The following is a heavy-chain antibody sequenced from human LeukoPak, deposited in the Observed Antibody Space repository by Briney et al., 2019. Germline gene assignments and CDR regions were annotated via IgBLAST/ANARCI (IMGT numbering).Heavy chain of an antibody. CDR2: ISAYNGRT. D-gene: IGHD1-26*01. J-gene: IGHJ4*02. CDR3: ARGGTYYPCIDY. Sequence: ASVKVSCKASGYTFTSSYINWVRQAPGQRLEWMGWISAYNGRTNYGQKFQGRVTMTTDSSTSTAYMDLTSLRSDDTAVYYCARGGTYYPCIDYWGQGTLVTVSS. CDR1: GYTFTSSY. V-gene: IGHV1-18*01.